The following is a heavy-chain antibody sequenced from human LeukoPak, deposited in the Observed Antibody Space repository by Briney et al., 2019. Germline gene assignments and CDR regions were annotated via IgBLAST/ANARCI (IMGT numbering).Heavy chain of an antibody. V-gene: IGHV3-33*01. Sequence: QPGGSLRLSCVASGFTFSCYVMLWVRQAPGKGLEWVAIIWYDGNKKYYADSEKGRFTMSRDNSTNTLYQQMNSLRAEDTAVYYCARDRGSGSYEGYYFDYWGQGTLVTVSS. D-gene: IGHD3-10*01. CDR2: IWYDGNKK. CDR3: ARDRGSGSYEGYYFDY. CDR1: GFTFSCYV. J-gene: IGHJ4*02.